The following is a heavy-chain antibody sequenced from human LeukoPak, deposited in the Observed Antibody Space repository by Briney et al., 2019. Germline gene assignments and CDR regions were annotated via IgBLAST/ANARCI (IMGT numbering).Heavy chain of an antibody. CDR2: TSNHGNDG. CDR1: GFSFSSYA. V-gene: IGHV3-30*01. Sequence: HPGGSLRLSCTASGFSFSSYAMHWVRQSPGKGLEWVAVTSNHGNDGFYADSVKGRFTISRDNSKKTLYLQMNSLRPEDTGVYYCTRDRGAMNDFDYWGQGTLVTVSS. D-gene: IGHD2-2*01. CDR3: TRDRGAMNDFDY. J-gene: IGHJ4*02.